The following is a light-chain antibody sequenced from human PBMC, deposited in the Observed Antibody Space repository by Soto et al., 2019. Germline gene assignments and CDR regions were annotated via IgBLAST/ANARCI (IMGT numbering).Light chain of an antibody. CDR1: SSDVGSYNY. Sequence: QSVLTQPASVSGSPGQPIAISCTGTSSDVGSYNYVSWYQHHPGKAPKVMIYDVSSRPSGVSNRFSGSKSGNTASLTISGLQAEDEADYYCISYTTISTYVFGTGTKVTVL. J-gene: IGLJ1*01. CDR2: DVS. CDR3: ISYTTISTYV. V-gene: IGLV2-14*03.